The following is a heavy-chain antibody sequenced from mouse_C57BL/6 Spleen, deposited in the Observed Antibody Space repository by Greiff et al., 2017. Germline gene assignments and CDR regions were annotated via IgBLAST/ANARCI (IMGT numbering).Heavy chain of an antibody. Sequence: QVQLQQPGAELVKPGASVKMSCKASGYTFTSYWITWGKQRPGQGLEWIGDIYPGSGSTNYNEKFKSKATLTVDTSSSTAYMQLSSLTSEDSAVYYCARNYGTSYAMDYWGQGTSVTVSS. J-gene: IGHJ4*01. CDR1: GYTFTSYW. D-gene: IGHD2-1*01. CDR2: IYPGSGST. CDR3: ARNYGTSYAMDY. V-gene: IGHV1-55*01.